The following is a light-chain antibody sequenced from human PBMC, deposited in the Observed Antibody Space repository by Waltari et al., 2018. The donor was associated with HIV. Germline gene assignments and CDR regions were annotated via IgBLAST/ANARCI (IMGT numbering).Light chain of an antibody. Sequence: QSALTQPASVSGSPGQSITISCTGTSSDVGGYNFVSWYQQHPGKAPKLMITDVSNRPSGVSNRFSGSKSGNTASLTISGLQAEDEADYYCSSYTSSRTPFVCGTGTKVTVL. V-gene: IGLV2-14*03. CDR1: SSDVGGYNF. CDR3: SSYTSSRTPFV. J-gene: IGLJ1*01. CDR2: DVS.